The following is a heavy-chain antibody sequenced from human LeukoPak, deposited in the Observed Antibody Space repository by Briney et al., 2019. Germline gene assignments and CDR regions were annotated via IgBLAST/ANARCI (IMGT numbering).Heavy chain of an antibody. V-gene: IGHV3-30*04. J-gene: IGHJ4*02. Sequence: PGGFLRLSCVVSGFTFSSYAMHWVRQAPGKGLDWVAVVAFDGKNKYYADSVKGRFTISRDNSGNMLSLQMNSLRVEDTALYYCARQGCSAGSCYLDYWGQGILVTVSS. D-gene: IGHD2-15*01. CDR3: ARQGCSAGSCYLDY. CDR1: GFTFSSYA. CDR2: VAFDGKNK.